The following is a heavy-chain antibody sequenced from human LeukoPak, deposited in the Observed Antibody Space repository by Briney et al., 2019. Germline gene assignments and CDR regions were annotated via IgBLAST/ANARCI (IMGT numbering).Heavy chain of an antibody. Sequence: SETLSLTCTVSGDSISSGNYWGWIRQPPGKGLEWIGSIFHTGSTNYNPSLKSRVTISVDTSKNQFSLKLSSVTAADTAVYYCARDYDSSGYYKIWGQGTLVTVSS. CDR1: GDSISSGNY. V-gene: IGHV4-38-2*02. CDR2: IFHTGST. J-gene: IGHJ4*02. D-gene: IGHD3-22*01. CDR3: ARDYDSSGYYKI.